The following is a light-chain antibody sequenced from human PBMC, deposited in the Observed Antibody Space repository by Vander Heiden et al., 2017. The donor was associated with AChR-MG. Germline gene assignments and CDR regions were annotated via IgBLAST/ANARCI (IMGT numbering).Light chain of an antibody. Sequence: QSALTQHPSASGSPGQSVTTPCTGTSSDVGGYNYVSWYQQHPVRTPKLVIYEVSKRPSWVPDRFSGSKYGNTAALTVSELQADDEADYYCSSYAGSNILVVFGGGTKLTVL. J-gene: IGLJ2*01. CDR1: SSDVGGYNY. CDR3: SSYAGSNILVV. V-gene: IGLV2-8*01. CDR2: EVS.